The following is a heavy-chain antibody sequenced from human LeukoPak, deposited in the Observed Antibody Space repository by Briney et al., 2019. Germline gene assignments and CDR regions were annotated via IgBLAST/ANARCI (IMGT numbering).Heavy chain of an antibody. V-gene: IGHV4-61*02. J-gene: IGHJ3*02. CDR1: GGSISSGSYY. D-gene: IGHD1-26*01. Sequence: PSETLSLTCTVSGGSISSGSYYWSWIRQPAGKGLEWIGRIYTSGSTNYNPSLRSRVTISVDTSKNQFSLKLSSVTAADTAVYYCAREGAIDAFDIWGQGTMVTVSS. CDR3: AREGAIDAFDI. CDR2: IYTSGST.